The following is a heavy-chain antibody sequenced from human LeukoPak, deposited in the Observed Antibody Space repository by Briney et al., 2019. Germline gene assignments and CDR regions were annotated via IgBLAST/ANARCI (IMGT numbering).Heavy chain of an antibody. CDR2: IYYSGSA. Sequence: SETLSLTCTVSGGSISSGGYYWSWIRQHPGKGLEWIGYIYYSGSAYYNPSLRSRVTISVDASKNQFSLKLSSVTAADTAVYYCARASSTYYYFDYWGQGTLVTVSS. V-gene: IGHV4-31*03. D-gene: IGHD2-2*01. CDR3: ARASSTYYYFDY. CDR1: GGSISSGGYY. J-gene: IGHJ4*02.